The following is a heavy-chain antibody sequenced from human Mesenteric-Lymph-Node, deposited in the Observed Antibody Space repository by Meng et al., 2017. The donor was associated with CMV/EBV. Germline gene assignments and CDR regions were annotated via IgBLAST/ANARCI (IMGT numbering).Heavy chain of an antibody. D-gene: IGHD2/OR15-2a*01. CDR1: GVSVISGAYP. CDR2: TYGTGIT. V-gene: IGHV4-61*08. CDR3: AKSRSSTPGIVDD. Sequence: QLQLQDSGPGLLKPSETRSLPCIVFGVSVISGAYPWGSIRQSPGKGLEWIGYTYGTGITIYNPSLKSRVTILLETSKNQFSLKLNSVTTADTAVYYCAKSRSSTPGIVDDWGQGTLVTVSS. J-gene: IGHJ4*02.